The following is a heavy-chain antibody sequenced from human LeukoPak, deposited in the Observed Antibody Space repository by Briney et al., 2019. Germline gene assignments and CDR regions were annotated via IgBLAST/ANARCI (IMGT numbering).Heavy chain of an antibody. CDR2: IIPIFGTA. CDR3: ARGPTSHNWFDP. J-gene: IGHJ5*02. V-gene: IGHV1-69*13. Sequence: SVKVSCKASGGTFSSYAISWVRQAPGQGLEWMGGIIPIFGTANYAQKFQGRVTITADESTSTAYMELSSLRSEDTAVYYCARGPTSHNWFDPWGQGTLVTVSS. CDR1: GGTFSSYA.